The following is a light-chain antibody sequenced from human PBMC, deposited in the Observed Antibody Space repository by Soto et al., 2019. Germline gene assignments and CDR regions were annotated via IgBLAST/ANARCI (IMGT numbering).Light chain of an antibody. CDR3: QQYDNLPLT. Sequence: EIPMGQSPSSLSATVGDRDTMTLQASQDISNYLNWYQQKPGKAPKLLIYDASNLETGVPSRFSGSGSGTDFTFTISSLQPEDIATYYCQQYDNLPLTFGQGTRLEIK. CDR1: QDISNY. CDR2: DAS. V-gene: IGKV1-33*01. J-gene: IGKJ5*01.